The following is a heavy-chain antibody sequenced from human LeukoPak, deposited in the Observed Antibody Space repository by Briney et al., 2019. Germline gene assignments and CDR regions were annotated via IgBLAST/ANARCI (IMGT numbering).Heavy chain of an antibody. CDR3: ARVIGSYFDS. Sequence: GGSLRLSCAASGFTVSSNYMSWVRQAPGKGLEWVSVIYSGGSTYYADSVKGRFTISRDNAKNSLYLQMNSLRVEDTAVYYCARVIGSYFDSWGQGTLVTVSS. CDR1: GFTVSSNY. CDR2: IYSGGST. J-gene: IGHJ4*02. D-gene: IGHD3-10*01. V-gene: IGHV3-66*01.